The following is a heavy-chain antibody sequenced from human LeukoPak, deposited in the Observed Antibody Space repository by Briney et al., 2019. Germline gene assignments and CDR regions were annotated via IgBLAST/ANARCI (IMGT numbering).Heavy chain of an antibody. Sequence: GESLKISCKGSGYSFTSYWIGWVRQMPGKGLEWMGIIYPGDSDTRYSPSFQGQVTISADKSISTAYLQWSSLKASDTAMYYCARQEEAYCSGGSCYTTDYWGQGTLVTVSS. J-gene: IGHJ4*02. D-gene: IGHD2-15*01. CDR2: IYPGDSDT. V-gene: IGHV5-51*01. CDR3: ARQEEAYCSGGSCYTTDY. CDR1: GYSFTSYW.